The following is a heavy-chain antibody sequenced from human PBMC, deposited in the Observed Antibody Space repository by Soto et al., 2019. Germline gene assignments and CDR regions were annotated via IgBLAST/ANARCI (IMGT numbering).Heavy chain of an antibody. CDR2: ISSSGSTI. Sequence: PGGSLRLSCAASGFTFSDYYMSWIRQAPGKGLEWVSYISSSGSTIYYADSVKGRFTISRDNAKNSLYLQMNSLRAEDTAVYYCARDRVGTSHYYYYMDVWGKGTTVTVSS. D-gene: IGHD1-1*01. V-gene: IGHV3-11*01. CDR1: GFTFSDYY. CDR3: ARDRVGTSHYYYYMDV. J-gene: IGHJ6*03.